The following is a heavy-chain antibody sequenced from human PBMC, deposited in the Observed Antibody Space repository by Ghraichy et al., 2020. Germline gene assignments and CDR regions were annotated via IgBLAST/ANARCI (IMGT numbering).Heavy chain of an antibody. V-gene: IGHV3-48*03. CDR2: ISSSGSTI. CDR3: ARGGSYFDGVEYYFDY. Sequence: GGSLRLSCAASGFTFSSYEMNWVRQAPGKGLEWVSYISSSGSTIYYADSVKGRFTISRDNAKNSLYLQMNSLRAEDMAVYYCARGGSYFDGVEYYFDYWGQGTLVTVSS. CDR1: GFTFSSYE. J-gene: IGHJ4*02. D-gene: IGHD1-26*01.